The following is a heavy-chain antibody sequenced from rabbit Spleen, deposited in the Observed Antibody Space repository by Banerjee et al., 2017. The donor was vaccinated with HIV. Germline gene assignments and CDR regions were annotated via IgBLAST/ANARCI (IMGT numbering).Heavy chain of an antibody. Sequence: QEQLVESGGGLVKPGGTLTLTCKASGIDFSSYYYMCWVRQAPGKGLEWIACIYAGSSSGFTYSATWAKGRFTCSKTSSTTVTLQMTSLTVADTATYFCARDTGSSFSSYGMDLWGQGTLVTVS. J-gene: IGHJ3*01. V-gene: IGHV1S45*01. CDR3: ARDTGSSFSSYGMDL. CDR1: GIDFSSYYY. D-gene: IGHD8-1*01. CDR2: IYAGSSSGFT.